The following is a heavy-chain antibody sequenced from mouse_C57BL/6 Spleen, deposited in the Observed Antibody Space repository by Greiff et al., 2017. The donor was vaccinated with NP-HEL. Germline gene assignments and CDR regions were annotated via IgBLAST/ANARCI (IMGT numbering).Heavy chain of an antibody. D-gene: IGHD1-2*01. Sequence: DVKLQESGPGLVKPSQSLSLTCTVTGYSITSGYGWNWIRQFPGNKLEWMGYISYSGSTNYNPSLNSRISITRDTSKNQFFLQLNSVTPEDTATYYCARTARIKYWGQGTTLTVSS. CDR2: ISYSGST. J-gene: IGHJ2*01. V-gene: IGHV3-2*02. CDR3: ARTARIKY. CDR1: GYSITSGYG.